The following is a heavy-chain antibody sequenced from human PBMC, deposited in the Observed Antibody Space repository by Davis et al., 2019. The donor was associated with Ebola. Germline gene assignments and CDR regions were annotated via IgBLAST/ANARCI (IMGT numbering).Heavy chain of an antibody. J-gene: IGHJ4*02. CDR1: GGTFSSYT. CDR2: ISAYNGNT. V-gene: IGHV1-18*01. Sequence: AASVKVSCKASGGTFSSYTISWVRQAPGQGLEWMGWISAYNGNTNYAQKLQGRVTMTTDTSTSTAYMELRSLRSDDTAVYYCARVDLVGATTVRYWGQGTLVTVSS. D-gene: IGHD1-26*01. CDR3: ARVDLVGATTVRY.